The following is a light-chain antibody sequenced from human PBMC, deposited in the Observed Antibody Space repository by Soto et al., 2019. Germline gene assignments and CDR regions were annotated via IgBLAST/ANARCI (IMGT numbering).Light chain of an antibody. CDR3: CSYAGSFTFVRV. Sequence: QSALTQPRTVTGSPGQSVTISCTGTSSDVGGYNYVSWYQQHPGKAPKLMIYDVSKRPSGVPDRFSGSKSGNTASLTISGLQAEDEVHYYCCSYAGSFTFVRVFGGGTKGTVL. CDR1: SSDVGGYNY. J-gene: IGLJ3*02. CDR2: DVS. V-gene: IGLV2-11*01.